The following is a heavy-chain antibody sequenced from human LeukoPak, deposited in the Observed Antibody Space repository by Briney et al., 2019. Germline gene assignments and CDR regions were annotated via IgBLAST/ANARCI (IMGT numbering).Heavy chain of an antibody. CDR1: GGSISSSSYY. V-gene: IGHV4-39*07. D-gene: IGHD4-17*01. Sequence: SETLSLTCTVSGGSISSSSYYWGWIRQPPGKGLEWIGSIYYSGSTNYNPSLKSRVTISVDTSKNQFSLKLSSVTAADTAVYYCARVYDYGNWFDPWGQGTLVTVSS. CDR3: ARVYDYGNWFDP. J-gene: IGHJ5*02. CDR2: IYYSGST.